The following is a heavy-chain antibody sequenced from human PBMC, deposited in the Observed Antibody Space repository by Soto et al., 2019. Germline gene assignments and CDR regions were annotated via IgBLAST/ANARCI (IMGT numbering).Heavy chain of an antibody. V-gene: IGHV1-69*13. D-gene: IGHD3-3*01. CDR2: IIPIFGTA. CDR1: GGTFSSYA. Sequence: SVTVSCKASGGTFSSYAISWVRQAPGQGLEWMGGIIPIFGTANYAQKFQGRVTITADESTSTAYMELSSLRSEDTAVYYCASPARNYDFWSGYSFDIWGQGTMVTVSS. J-gene: IGHJ3*02. CDR3: ASPARNYDFWSGYSFDI.